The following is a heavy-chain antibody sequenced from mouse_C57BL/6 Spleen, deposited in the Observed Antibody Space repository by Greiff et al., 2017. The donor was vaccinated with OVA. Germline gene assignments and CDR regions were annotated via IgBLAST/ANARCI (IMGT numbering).Heavy chain of an antibody. CDR2: INPGSGGT. Sequence: QVQLQQSGAELVRPGTSVKVSCKASGYAFTNYLIEWVKQRPGQGLEWIGVINPGSGGTNYNEKFKGKATLTADKSSSTAYMQLSSLTSEDSAVYFCARSGSSFPYAMDYWGQGTSVTVSS. D-gene: IGHD1-1*01. CDR3: ARSGSSFPYAMDY. CDR1: GYAFTNYL. V-gene: IGHV1-54*01. J-gene: IGHJ4*01.